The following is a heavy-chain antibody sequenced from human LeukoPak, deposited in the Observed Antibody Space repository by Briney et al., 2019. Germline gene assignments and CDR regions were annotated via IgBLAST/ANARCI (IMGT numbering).Heavy chain of an antibody. CDR1: GGTFSGYY. CDR3: ARGLYYYYGMDV. CDR2: SNDSGGT. Sequence: SETLSLTCAVYGGTFSGYYWSWIRQPPGKSLEWVGESNDSGGTNYNPSLKSRVTISVDTSKNQFSLKRSSVTAADTAVYYCARGLYYYYGMDVWGQGTTVTVSS. J-gene: IGHJ6*02. V-gene: IGHV4-34*01.